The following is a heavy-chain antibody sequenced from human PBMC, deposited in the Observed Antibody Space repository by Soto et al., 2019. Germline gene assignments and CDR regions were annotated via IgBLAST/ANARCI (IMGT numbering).Heavy chain of an antibody. D-gene: IGHD1-20*01. CDR3: ARVAGGDRPSIPGTEDY. Sequence: QVQLVESGGGVVQTGRSLRLSCAASGFTFSSYAMHWVRQAPGKGLEWVAVIWYDGGNKYYADSVKGRFTISRDNSKSTLYLQMNSLRAEDTALDYCARVAGGDRPSIPGTEDYWGQGTLVTVSS. V-gene: IGHV3-33*01. J-gene: IGHJ4*02. CDR2: IWYDGGNK. CDR1: GFTFSSYA.